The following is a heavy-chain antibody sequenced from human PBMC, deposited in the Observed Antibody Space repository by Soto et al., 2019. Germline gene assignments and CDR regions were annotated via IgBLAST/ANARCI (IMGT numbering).Heavy chain of an antibody. V-gene: IGHV3-30*18. J-gene: IGHJ5*02. CDR3: VKDKEWELFPSSLDP. Sequence: PGGSLRLSCAASGFTFSSYGMHWVRQAPGKGLEWVAVISYDGSNKYYADSVKGRFTISRDNSKNTLYLQMNSLRAEDTAVYYCVKDKEWELFPSSLDPWGQGTLVTVSS. CDR2: ISYDGSNK. CDR1: GFTFSSYG. D-gene: IGHD1-26*01.